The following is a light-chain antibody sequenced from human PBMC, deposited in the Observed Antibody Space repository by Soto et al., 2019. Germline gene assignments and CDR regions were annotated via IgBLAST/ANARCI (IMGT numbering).Light chain of an antibody. V-gene: IGLV2-14*01. J-gene: IGLJ1*01. Sequence: QSALTQPASVSGSPGQSITISCTGTSSDVGDYNYVSWYQQYPGKAPKLMIYEVSNRPSGISNRFSGSKSGNTASLTISGLQAEDEADYYCTSYTGISTYLFGTGTKVTVL. CDR3: TSYTGISTYL. CDR2: EVS. CDR1: SSDVGDYNY.